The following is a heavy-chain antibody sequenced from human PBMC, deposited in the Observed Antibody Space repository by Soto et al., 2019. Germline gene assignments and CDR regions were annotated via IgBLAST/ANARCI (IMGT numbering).Heavy chain of an antibody. CDR2: INHLGSI. D-gene: IGHD2-21*01. Sequence: SETLSLTCGVADGSLSDYFLSWIRQPPGMALEWIGEINHLGSINYNPSLKSRVTMSVDTSKNQFSLTLNSVTAADTATYYCARGGISHWAYFYYMDVWDRGTTVTVSS. CDR3: ARGGISHWAYFYYMDV. J-gene: IGHJ6*03. CDR1: DGSLSDYF. V-gene: IGHV4-34*01.